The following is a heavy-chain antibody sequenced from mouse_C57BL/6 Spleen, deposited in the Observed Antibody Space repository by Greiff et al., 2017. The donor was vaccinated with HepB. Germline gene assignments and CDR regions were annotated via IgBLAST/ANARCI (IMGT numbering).Heavy chain of an antibody. Sequence: QVQLQQPGAELVMPGASVKLSCKASGYTFTSYWMHWVKQRPGQGLEWIGEIDPSDSYTNYNQKFKGKSTLTVDKSSSTAYMQRSSLTSEDSAVYYCARSRERYFDVWGTGTTVTVSS. V-gene: IGHV1-69*01. CDR1: GYTFTSYW. CDR3: ARSRERYFDV. CDR2: IDPSDSYT. J-gene: IGHJ1*03.